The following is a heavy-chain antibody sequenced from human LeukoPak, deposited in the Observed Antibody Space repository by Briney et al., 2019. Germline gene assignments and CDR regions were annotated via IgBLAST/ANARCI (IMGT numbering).Heavy chain of an antibody. Sequence: SETLSLTCTVSGGSISSGDYYWSWIRQPPGKGLEWIGYIYYSGSTYYNPSLKSRVTISVDTSKNQFSLKLSSVTAADTAVYYCAREDRGAVAGRDDAFHIWGQGTMVTVSS. J-gene: IGHJ3*02. CDR3: AREDRGAVAGRDDAFHI. D-gene: IGHD6-19*01. V-gene: IGHV4-30-4*08. CDR1: GGSISSGDYY. CDR2: IYYSGST.